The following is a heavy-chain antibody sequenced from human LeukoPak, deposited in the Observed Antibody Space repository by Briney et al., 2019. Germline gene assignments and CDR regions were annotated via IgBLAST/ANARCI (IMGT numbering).Heavy chain of an antibody. CDR3: ARYLGGGAFDI. D-gene: IGHD3-16*01. CDR2: IYHSGST. CDR1: GYSITSGYY. J-gene: IGHJ3*02. V-gene: IGHV4-38-2*02. Sequence: SETLSLTCTVSGYSITSGYYWGWIRQPPGQGLEWLGSIYHSGSTYYNPSLKSRVTISVDRSKNQFSLKLSSVTAADTAVYYCARYLGGGAFDIWGQGTMVTVSS.